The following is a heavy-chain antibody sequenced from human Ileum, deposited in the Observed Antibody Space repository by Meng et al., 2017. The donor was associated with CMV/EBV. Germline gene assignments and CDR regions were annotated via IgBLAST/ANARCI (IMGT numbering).Heavy chain of an antibody. J-gene: IGHJ4*02. CDR2: IDTNTGNP. CDR1: GSTFATNN. CDR3: ARDGLSGRYFDY. Sequence: QGYRVQSGSELKKPGASVKVACKTSGSTFATNNIIWVRQAPGQGAEWMGWIDTNTGNPTYAQAFTGRFVFSLDTSVNTAYLQITSLKAEDTAVYYCARDGLSGRYFDYWGQGTLVTVSS. D-gene: IGHD1-26*01. V-gene: IGHV7-4-1*02.